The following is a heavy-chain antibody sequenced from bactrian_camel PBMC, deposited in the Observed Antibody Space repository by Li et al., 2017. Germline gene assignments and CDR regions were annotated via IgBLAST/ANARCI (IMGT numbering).Heavy chain of an antibody. CDR1: GDVTSTDC. CDR2: LYNSGST. V-gene: IGHV3S53*01. Sequence: HVQLVESGGGSVQAGGSLRLSCAASGDVTSTDCMGWFRQRPGKGREAVATLYNSGSTRYSDSVKGRFTISQAIAKNTVQLQMNSLKPEDTALYYCDADRVLDSGYRLRCGWCQGTQVTVS. D-gene: IGHD4*01. CDR3: DADRVLDSGYRLRCG. J-gene: IGHJ4*01.